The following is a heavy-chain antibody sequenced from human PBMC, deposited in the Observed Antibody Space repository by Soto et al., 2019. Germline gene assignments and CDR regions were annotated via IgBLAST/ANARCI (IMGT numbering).Heavy chain of an antibody. D-gene: IGHD3-3*01. CDR1: GYTFTGYY. CDR2: INPNSGGT. Sequence: ASVKVSCKASGYTFTGYYMHWVRQAPGQGLEWMGWINPNSGGTNYAQKFQGWVTMTRDTSISTAYMELNSLRAEDTAVYYCARDRGDTIFGVLQDYYYYGMDVWGQGTTVTVSS. V-gene: IGHV1-2*04. CDR3: ARDRGDTIFGVLQDYYYYGMDV. J-gene: IGHJ6*02.